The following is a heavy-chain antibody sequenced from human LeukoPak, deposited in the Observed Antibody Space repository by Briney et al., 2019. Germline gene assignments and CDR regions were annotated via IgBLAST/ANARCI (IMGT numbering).Heavy chain of an antibody. CDR2: IYYSGST. Sequence: SETLSLTCTVSGGSISSYYWSWIRQPPGKGLEWIGYIYYSGSTNYNPSLKSRVTISVDTSKNQFSLKLSSVTAADTAVYYCAGQSDILTGLGGYFDYWGQGTLVTVSS. CDR3: AGQSDILTGLGGYFDY. V-gene: IGHV4-59*01. D-gene: IGHD3-9*01. CDR1: GGSISSYY. J-gene: IGHJ4*02.